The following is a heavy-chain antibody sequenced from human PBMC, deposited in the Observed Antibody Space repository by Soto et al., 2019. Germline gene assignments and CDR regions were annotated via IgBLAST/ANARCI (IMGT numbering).Heavy chain of an antibody. J-gene: IGHJ4*02. CDR1: GGTFSSYA. D-gene: IGHD5-18*01. Sequence: SVKVSCKASGGTFSSYAISWVRQAPGQGLEWMGGIIPIFGTANYAQKFQGRVTITADKSTSTAYMELSSLRSEDTAVYYCATGLMQSVHSYGYLDYWGQGTLVTVTS. V-gene: IGHV1-69*06. CDR3: ATGLMQSVHSYGYLDY. CDR2: IIPIFGTA.